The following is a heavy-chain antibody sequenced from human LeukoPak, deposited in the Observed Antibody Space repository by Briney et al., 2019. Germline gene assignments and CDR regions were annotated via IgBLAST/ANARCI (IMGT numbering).Heavy chain of an antibody. J-gene: IGHJ5*02. CDR1: GFTFSNAW. D-gene: IGHD6-19*01. V-gene: IGHV3-15*01. CDR2: IKSKTDGGTT. CDR3: AKGSGSGWYGWFAP. Sequence: GGSLRLSCAASGFTFSNAWMSWVRQAPGKGLEWVGRIKSKTDGGTTDYAAPVKGRFTISRDDSKNTPYLQMNSLRAEDTALYYCAKGSGSGWYGWFAPWGQGTLVTVSS.